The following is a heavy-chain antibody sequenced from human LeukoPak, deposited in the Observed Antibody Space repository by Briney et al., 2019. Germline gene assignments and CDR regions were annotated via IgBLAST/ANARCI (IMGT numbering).Heavy chain of an antibody. CDR2: IKSDGSST. J-gene: IGHJ4*02. CDR3: ARGVVTDDY. V-gene: IGHV3-74*01. CDR1: GFTFSSYW. Sequence: GGSLRLSCAASGFTFSSYWMHWVRQAPGKGLVWVSRIKSDGSSTSYADSVRGRFTISRDNAKNTVYLQMNSLRAEDTAVYYCARGVVTDDYWGQGTLVTVSS. D-gene: IGHD4-23*01.